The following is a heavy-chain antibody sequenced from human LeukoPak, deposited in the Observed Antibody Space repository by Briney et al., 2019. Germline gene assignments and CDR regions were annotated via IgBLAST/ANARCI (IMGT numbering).Heavy chain of an antibody. CDR2: INAGNGNT. CDR3: ARSQRYYDSTYFQH. J-gene: IGHJ1*01. CDR1: GYTFTSYA. Sequence: ASVKVSCKASGYTFTSYAMHWVRQAPGQRLEWMGWINAGNGNTKYSQKFQGRVTITRDTSASTAYMELSSLRSEDTAVYYCARSQRYYDSTYFQHWGQGTLVTVSS. V-gene: IGHV1-3*01. D-gene: IGHD3-22*01.